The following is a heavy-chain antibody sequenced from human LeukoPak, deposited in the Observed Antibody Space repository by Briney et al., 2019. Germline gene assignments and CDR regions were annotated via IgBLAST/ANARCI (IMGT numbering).Heavy chain of an antibody. J-gene: IGHJ5*02. D-gene: IGHD6-19*01. CDR3: ARGNSGWYH. CDR1: GGSISGYY. CDR2: IYYSGST. Sequence: SETLSLTCIVSGGSISGYYWTWIRQPPGKGLEWIGHIYYSGSTNYSPSLKSRVTISVDTSKNQFSLKLSSVTAADTAVYFCARGNSGWYHWGQGTLVTVSS. V-gene: IGHV4-59*01.